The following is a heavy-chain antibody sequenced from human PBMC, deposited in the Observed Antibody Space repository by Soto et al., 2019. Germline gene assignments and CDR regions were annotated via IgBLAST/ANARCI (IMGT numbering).Heavy chain of an antibody. CDR3: ARCRSTNWYLDL. J-gene: IGHJ2*01. D-gene: IGHD2-8*01. CDR1: GFTFSSYA. Sequence: EVQLLESGGGLVQPGGSLRLSCAASGFTFSSYAMSWVRQAPGKGLEWVSAISGGADSTYYADSVKGRFTMSRNNSKNTLYLQLNCLRAEDTAVYYCARCRSTNWYLDLWGRGTLVTVSS. CDR2: ISGGADST. V-gene: IGHV3-23*01.